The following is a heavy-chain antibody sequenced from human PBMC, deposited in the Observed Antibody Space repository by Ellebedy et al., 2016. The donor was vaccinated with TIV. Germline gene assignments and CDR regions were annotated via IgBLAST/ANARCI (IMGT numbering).Heavy chain of an antibody. J-gene: IGHJ5*02. Sequence: GGSLRLSCAASGFTFSSYWMGWVRQAPGKGLEWVSGITTSGYVRPYADSVKGRFTISRDNSRNTLYLHMNSLRVEDTAIYYCARDSVPADLWGPGTLVTVSS. V-gene: IGHV3-23*01. CDR3: ARDSVPADL. CDR1: GFTFSSYW. CDR2: ITTSGYVR.